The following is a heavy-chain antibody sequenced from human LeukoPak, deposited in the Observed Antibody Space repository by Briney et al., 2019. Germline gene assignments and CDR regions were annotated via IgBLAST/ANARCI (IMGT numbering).Heavy chain of an antibody. Sequence: PGGSLRLSCAASGFTFSSYDMHWVRQATGKGLEWVSAIGTAGDTYYPGSVKGRFTISRENAKNSLYLQMNSLRAGDTAVYYCGREGVYGSGAESLYGMDVWGQGTTVTVSS. J-gene: IGHJ6*02. V-gene: IGHV3-13*01. D-gene: IGHD3-10*01. CDR1: GFTFSSYD. CDR3: GREGVYGSGAESLYGMDV. CDR2: IGTAGDT.